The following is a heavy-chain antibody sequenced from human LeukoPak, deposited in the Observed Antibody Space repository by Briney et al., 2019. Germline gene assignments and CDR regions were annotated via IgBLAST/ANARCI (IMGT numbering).Heavy chain of an antibody. CDR3: ARVWYDFWSGSSIWFDP. V-gene: IGHV4-4*07. CDR1: GGSINSYY. D-gene: IGHD3-3*01. CDR2: IYTSGST. Sequence: SETLSLTCTVSGGSINSYYWSWIRQPAGKGLEWIGRIYTSGSTNYNPSLKSRVTMSVDTSKNQFSLKLSSVTAADTAVYYCARVWYDFWSGSSIWFDPWGQGTLVTVSS. J-gene: IGHJ5*02.